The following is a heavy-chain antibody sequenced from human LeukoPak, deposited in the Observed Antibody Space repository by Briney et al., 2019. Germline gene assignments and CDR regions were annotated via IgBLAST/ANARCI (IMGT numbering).Heavy chain of an antibody. D-gene: IGHD6-19*01. CDR3: ARNSGWYGVS. J-gene: IGHJ4*02. V-gene: IGHV1-2*02. Sequence: ASVKVSCKASGYTFTGYSIHWVRQAPGQGLEWMGWINPNSGGTNYAQKFQGRVTMTRDTSVSTAYMELSRLRSDDTAVYFCARNSGWYGVSWGQGTLVTVSS. CDR1: GYTFTGYS. CDR2: INPNSGGT.